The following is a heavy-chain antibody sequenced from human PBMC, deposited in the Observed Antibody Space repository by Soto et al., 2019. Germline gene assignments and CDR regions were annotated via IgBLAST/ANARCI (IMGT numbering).Heavy chain of an antibody. D-gene: IGHD2-2*01. J-gene: IGHJ5*02. CDR2: IYPGGVNI. Sequence: GASVKVSCKAIGYSFTSHYMHWVRQAPGQGLEWMGTIYPGGVNIGYAQKFKGRVTMTKDTSTSTVYMELNSLRAEDTAVYYCAKEKISTSCCNWFDPWGQGTLVTVSS. V-gene: IGHV1-46*01. CDR1: GYSFTSHY. CDR3: AKEKISTSCCNWFDP.